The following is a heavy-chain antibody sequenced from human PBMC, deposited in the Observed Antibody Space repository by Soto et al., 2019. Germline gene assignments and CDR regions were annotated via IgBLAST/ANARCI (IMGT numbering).Heavy chain of an antibody. CDR2: TYYRSRWYN. J-gene: IGHJ6*03. D-gene: IGHD1-7*01. Sequence: SQTLSLTCAISGDSVSSYSAASNWIRQSPSRGLEWLGRTYYRSRWYNDYAVSVRSRITVNPDTSKNQFSLQLTSVTPEDTAVYYCAGTTSHQWYYMDVWGKGTTVTVSS. CDR1: GDSVSSYSAA. CDR3: AGTTSHQWYYMDV. V-gene: IGHV6-1*01.